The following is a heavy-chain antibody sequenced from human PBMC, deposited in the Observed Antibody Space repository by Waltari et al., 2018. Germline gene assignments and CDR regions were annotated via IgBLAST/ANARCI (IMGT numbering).Heavy chain of an antibody. J-gene: IGHJ6*02. CDR3: ARKVAEAGTSFDYYYGMDV. CDR2: IYYSGST. Sequence: QVQLQESGPGLVKPSETLSLTCTVSGGSISSHYWSWIRQPPGKGLEWIGYIYYSGSTNYNPSLKSRVTISVDTSKNQFSLKLSSVTAADTAVYYCARKVAEAGTSFDYYYGMDVWGQGTTVTVSS. CDR1: GGSISSHY. D-gene: IGHD6-13*01. V-gene: IGHV4-59*11.